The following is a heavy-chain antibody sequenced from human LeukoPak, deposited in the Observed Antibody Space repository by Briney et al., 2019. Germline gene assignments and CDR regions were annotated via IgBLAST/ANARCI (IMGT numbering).Heavy chain of an antibody. CDR1: GGAFSSYA. CDR3: AKSDILPGYLPRYYYMDV. CDR2: IIPIFGTA. D-gene: IGHD3-9*01. V-gene: IGHV1-69*13. J-gene: IGHJ6*03. Sequence: SVKVSCKASGGAFSSYAISWVRQAPGQGLEWMGGIIPIFGTANYAQKFQGRVTITADESTSTAYMELSSLRSDDTAVYYCAKSDILPGYLPRYYYMDVWGKRTTVTVSS.